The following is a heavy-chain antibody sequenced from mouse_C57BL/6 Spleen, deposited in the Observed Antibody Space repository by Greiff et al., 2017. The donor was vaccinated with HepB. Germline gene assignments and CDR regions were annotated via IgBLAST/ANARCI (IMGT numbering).Heavy chain of an antibody. J-gene: IGHJ2*01. Sequence: QVQLQQSGAELVRPGTSVKVSCKASGYAFTNYLIEWVKQRPGQGLEWIGVINPGSGGTNYNEKFKGKATLTADKSSSTAYMQLSSLTSEDSAVYFCARSGHYGIRYPPFDYCGQGTTLTDSS. D-gene: IGHD1-1*01. V-gene: IGHV1-54*01. CDR1: GYAFTNYL. CDR2: INPGSGGT. CDR3: ARSGHYGIRYPPFDY.